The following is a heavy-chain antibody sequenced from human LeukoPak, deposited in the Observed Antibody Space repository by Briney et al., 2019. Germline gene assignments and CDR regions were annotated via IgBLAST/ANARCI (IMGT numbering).Heavy chain of an antibody. CDR1: GGSISSSDYY. D-gene: IGHD3-16*02. CDR3: ARQRITFGGVISIFDY. Sequence: SETLSLTCTVSGGSISSSDYYWGWIRQPPGKGLEWIGSINYSGSTHYNPSLKSRITISVDTSKNQFSLKPSSLTAADTAVYYCARQRITFGGVISIFDYWGQGTLVTVSS. J-gene: IGHJ4*02. V-gene: IGHV4-39*01. CDR2: INYSGST.